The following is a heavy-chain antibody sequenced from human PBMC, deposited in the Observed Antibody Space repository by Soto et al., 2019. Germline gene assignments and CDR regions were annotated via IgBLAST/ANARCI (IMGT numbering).Heavy chain of an antibody. CDR2: ISGYNGQT. Sequence: QVHLVQSGGEVKRPGDSVKVSCKTSGYPVSSYGISWVRQAPGQGLDWPGWISGYNGQTEYGQKVQDRLTMTTDTYTNTVYMELRNMRSDDTAVYYCVRDFWQWLVKYYYGRAVWGQGTTVTVSS. CDR3: VRDFWQWLVKYYYGRAV. J-gene: IGHJ6*02. CDR1: GYPVSSYG. V-gene: IGHV1-18*04. D-gene: IGHD6-19*01.